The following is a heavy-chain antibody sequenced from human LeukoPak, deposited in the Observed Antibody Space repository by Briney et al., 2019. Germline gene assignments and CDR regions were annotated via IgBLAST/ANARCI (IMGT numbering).Heavy chain of an antibody. D-gene: IGHD3-10*01. CDR2: IIPIFGTA. CDR1: GGTFSSYA. J-gene: IGHJ4*02. V-gene: IGHV1-69*13. CDR3: ARDYYGSGSYIDY. Sequence: SVKVSRKASGGTFSSYAISWVRQAPGQGLEWMGGIIPIFGTANYAQKFQGRVTITADESTSTAYMELSSLRSEDTAVYYCARDYYGSGSYIDYWGQGTLVTVSS.